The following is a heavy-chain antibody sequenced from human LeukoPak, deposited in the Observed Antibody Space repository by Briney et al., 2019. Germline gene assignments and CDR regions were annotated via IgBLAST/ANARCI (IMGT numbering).Heavy chain of an antibody. CDR2: INPSGGST. J-gene: IGHJ4*02. CDR3: ARGQTTVTTPVDY. CDR1: GYTFTDSY. Sequence: ASVKVSCKTSGYTFTDSYMHWVRQAPGQGLEWMGIINPSGGSTSYAQKFQGRVTMTRDTSTSTVYMELSSLRSEDTAVYYCARGQTTVTTPVDYWGQGTLVTVSS. V-gene: IGHV1-46*01. D-gene: IGHD4-17*01.